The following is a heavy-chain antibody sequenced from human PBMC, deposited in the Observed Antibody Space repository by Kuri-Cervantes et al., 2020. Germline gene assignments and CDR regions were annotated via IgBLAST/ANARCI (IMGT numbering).Heavy chain of an antibody. J-gene: IGHJ4*02. CDR1: GGSFSGYY. CDR2: INHSGST. Sequence: LRLSCAVYGGSFSGYYWSWIRQPPGKGLEWIGEINHSGSTNYNPSLKSRVTISVDTSKNQFSLKLSSVTAADTAVYYCARDGSDGSGTGRPYYFDYWGQGTLVTVSS. D-gene: IGHD3-10*01. V-gene: IGHV4-34*09. CDR3: ARDGSDGSGTGRPYYFDY.